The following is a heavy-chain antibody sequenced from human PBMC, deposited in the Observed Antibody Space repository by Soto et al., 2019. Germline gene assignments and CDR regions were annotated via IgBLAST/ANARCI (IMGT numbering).Heavy chain of an antibody. D-gene: IGHD3-10*01. V-gene: IGHV2-5*02. CDR3: ARSHYSGSGSSYNWFDP. CDR2: IYWDDDK. Sequence: PTLVNPTQTLTLTCTFSGFSLSTRGVGVGWIRQPPGKALEWLALIYWDDDKCYSPSLKSRLTITKDTSKNQVVLTMTNMDPVDTATYYCARSHYSGSGSSYNWFDPWGQGTLVT. CDR1: GFSLSTRGVG. J-gene: IGHJ5*02.